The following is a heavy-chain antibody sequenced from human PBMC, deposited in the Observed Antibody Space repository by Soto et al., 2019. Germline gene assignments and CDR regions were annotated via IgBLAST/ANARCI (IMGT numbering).Heavy chain of an antibody. CDR3: ARGGEDIVVASPNELYNWFDP. CDR2: IIPILGIA. CDR1: GGTFSSYT. Sequence: QVQLVQSGAEVKKPGSSVKVSCKASGGTFSSYTISWVRQAPGQGLEWMGRIIPILGIANYAQKFQGRVTITADKSTSTAYMELSSLRSEDTAVYYCARGGEDIVVASPNELYNWFDPWGQGTLVTVSS. D-gene: IGHD2-15*01. V-gene: IGHV1-69*02. J-gene: IGHJ5*02.